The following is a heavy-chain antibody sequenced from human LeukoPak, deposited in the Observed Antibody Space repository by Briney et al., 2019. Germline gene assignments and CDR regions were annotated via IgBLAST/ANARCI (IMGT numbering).Heavy chain of an antibody. Sequence: SETLSLSCTASGYSISSGSYWGWIRPPAGKGLEWIGVYDVGTTAYNPYFKSRGTISVDTTTNHFSLMLITVPAADTAALYCAGLSSGWYVSLNWFDPWGQGTLVTVSS. V-gene: IGHV4-38-2*02. J-gene: IGHJ5*02. CDR3: AGLSSGWYVSLNWFDP. CDR2: VYDVGTT. D-gene: IGHD6-19*01. CDR1: GYSISSGSY.